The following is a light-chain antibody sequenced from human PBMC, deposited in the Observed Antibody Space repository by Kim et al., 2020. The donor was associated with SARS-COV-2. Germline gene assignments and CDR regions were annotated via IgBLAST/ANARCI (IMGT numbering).Light chain of an antibody. J-gene: IGLJ2*01. CDR2: RDS. V-gene: IGLV3-9*01. CDR1: NIGNKN. Sequence: SYELTQPLSVSVALGQTARITCEGNNIGNKNVHWYQQKAGQAPVLVIYRDSNRPSGIPGRFSGSNSGNTATLTISRAQVGDETDYYCQVWDSSTVVFGGGTQLTVL. CDR3: QVWDSSTVV.